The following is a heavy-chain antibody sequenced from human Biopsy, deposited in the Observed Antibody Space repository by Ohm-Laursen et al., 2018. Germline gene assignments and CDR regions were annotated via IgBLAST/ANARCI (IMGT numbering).Heavy chain of an antibody. CDR2: IITMFGTA. J-gene: IGHJ4*02. D-gene: IGHD1-26*01. CDR1: GGTFINYA. Sequence: SSVKPSCKVSGGTFINYAISWVRQAPGQGLEWMGGIITMFGTANYAQMFQGRVTISADESTSTSYMELSSLTTEDTAIYYCARGPHSGSHSCFDYWGRGTLVTVSS. CDR3: ARGPHSGSHSCFDY. V-gene: IGHV1-69*01.